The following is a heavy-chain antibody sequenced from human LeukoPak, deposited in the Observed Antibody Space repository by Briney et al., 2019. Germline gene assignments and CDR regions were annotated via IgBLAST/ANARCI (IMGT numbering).Heavy chain of an antibody. J-gene: IGHJ4*02. V-gene: IGHV4-34*01. CDR2: INHSGST. Sequence: PSETLSLTCAVYGGSFSGYYWSWIRQPPGKGLEWIGEINHSGSTYYNPSLKSRVTISVDTSKNQFSLKLSSVTAADTAVYYCARDRDYADFDYWGQGTLVTVSS. D-gene: IGHD4-17*01. CDR3: ARDRDYADFDY. CDR1: GGSFSGYY.